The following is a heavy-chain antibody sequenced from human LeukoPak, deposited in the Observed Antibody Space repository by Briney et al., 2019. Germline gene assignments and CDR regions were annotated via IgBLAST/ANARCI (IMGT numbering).Heavy chain of an antibody. Sequence: ASETLSLTCTVSGGSISSGDYYWSWIRQPPGKGLEWIGYIYYSGSTYYTPPLRGRVTISVDTSKNQFSLNLSSVTAADTAVYYCARGYSLDYWGQGTLVTVSS. D-gene: IGHD5-18*01. J-gene: IGHJ4*02. CDR2: IYYSGST. CDR3: ARGYSLDY. CDR1: GGSISSGDYY. V-gene: IGHV4-30-4*01.